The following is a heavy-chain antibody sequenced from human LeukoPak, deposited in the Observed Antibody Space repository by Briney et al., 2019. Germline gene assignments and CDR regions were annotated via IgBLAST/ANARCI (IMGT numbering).Heavy chain of an antibody. J-gene: IGHJ5*02. Sequence: PSETLSLTCTVSGGFISNYYWSWIRQPAGKGLEWIGRIYTSGSTNYNSSLKSQVTMSVDTSKNQFSLKLSSVTAADTAVYYCARDSGTTGEVKFDPWGQGTLVTVSS. CDR2: IYTSGST. D-gene: IGHD3-10*01. V-gene: IGHV4-4*07. CDR3: ARDSGTTGEVKFDP. CDR1: GGFISNYY.